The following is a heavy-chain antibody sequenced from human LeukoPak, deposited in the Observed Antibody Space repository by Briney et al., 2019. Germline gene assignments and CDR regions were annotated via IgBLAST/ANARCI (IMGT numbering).Heavy chain of an antibody. D-gene: IGHD2-8*01. V-gene: IGHV3-30-3*01. J-gene: IGHJ4*02. Sequence: GGSLRLSCAASGFTFSSYAMHWVRQAPGKGLEWVAVISYDGSNKYYADSVKGRFTISRDNSKNTLYLQMNSLRAEDTAVYYCARSALYRSPVHQLDYWGQGTLVTVSS. CDR2: ISYDGSNK. CDR3: ARSALYRSPVHQLDY. CDR1: GFTFSSYA.